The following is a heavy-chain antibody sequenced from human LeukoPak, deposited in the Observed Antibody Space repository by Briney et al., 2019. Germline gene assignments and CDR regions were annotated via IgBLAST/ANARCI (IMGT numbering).Heavy chain of an antibody. CDR3: ARWAQAGSGSYYSSYGMDA. V-gene: IGHV3-13*01. Sequence: GGSLRLSCAASGFTFSSYDMHWVRQAPGKGLEWVSAICTAGDTYYPGSVKGRFTISRENSKNSLYLQLNSLRAEDTAVYYCARWAQAGSGSYYSSYGMDAWGDGAPVTVSS. D-gene: IGHD3-10*01. J-gene: IGHJ6*01. CDR2: ICTAGDT. CDR1: GFTFSSYD.